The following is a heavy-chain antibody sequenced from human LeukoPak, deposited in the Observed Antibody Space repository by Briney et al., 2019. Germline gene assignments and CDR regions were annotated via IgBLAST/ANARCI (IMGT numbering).Heavy chain of an antibody. Sequence: ASVKVSCKASGYTFTGYYMHRVRQAPGQGLEWMGWINPNSGGTNYAQKFQGRVTMTRDTSISTAYMELSRLRSDDTAVYYCARDIVVVPRKPLYNGWGQGTLVTVSS. J-gene: IGHJ4*02. CDR1: GYTFTGYY. D-gene: IGHD2-2*01. CDR2: INPNSGGT. CDR3: ARDIVVVPRKPLYNG. V-gene: IGHV1-2*02.